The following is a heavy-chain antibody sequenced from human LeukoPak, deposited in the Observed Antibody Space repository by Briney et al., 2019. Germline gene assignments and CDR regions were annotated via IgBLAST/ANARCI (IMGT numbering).Heavy chain of an antibody. CDR3: AKGTSDAGYVPFDY. D-gene: IGHD3-9*01. J-gene: IGHJ4*02. Sequence: GGSLRLSCAASGFTFSSYWMHWVRQAPGKGLVWVSRINSDGSSTSYADSVKGRFTISRDNAKNTLYLQINSLRTEDTALYYCAKGTSDAGYVPFDYWGQGTLVTVSS. V-gene: IGHV3-74*01. CDR1: GFTFSSYW. CDR2: INSDGSST.